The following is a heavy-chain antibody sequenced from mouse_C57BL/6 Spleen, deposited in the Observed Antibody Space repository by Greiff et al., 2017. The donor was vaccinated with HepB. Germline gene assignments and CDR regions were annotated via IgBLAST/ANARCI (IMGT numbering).Heavy chain of an antibody. D-gene: IGHD2-3*01. CDR2: ISNGGGST. CDR1: GFTFSDYY. CDR3: ARHLGIYDGYPAWFAY. V-gene: IGHV5-12*01. J-gene: IGHJ3*01. Sequence: EVHLVESGGGLVQPGGSLKLSCAASGFTFSDYYMYWVRQTPEKRLEWVAYISNGGGSTYYPDTVKGRFTISRDNAKNTLYLQMSRLKSEDTAMYYCARHLGIYDGYPAWFAYWGQGTLVTVSA.